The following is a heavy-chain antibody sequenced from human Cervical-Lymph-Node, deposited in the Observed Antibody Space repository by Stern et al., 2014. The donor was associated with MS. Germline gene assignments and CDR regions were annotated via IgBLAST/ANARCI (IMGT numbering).Heavy chain of an antibody. V-gene: IGHV5-51*01. Sequence: EVQLVESGAEVKKPGESLKISCKLSGYSFTIYYIAWVRQMPGKGLEWMGVIYPYVSDTTYSPSFQGQVTISADKSITTAYLQWSSLRASDTAMYYCARHVQGFDYWGQGTLVTVSS. CDR2: IYPYVSDT. CDR3: ARHVQGFDY. CDR1: GYSFTIYY. J-gene: IGHJ4*02.